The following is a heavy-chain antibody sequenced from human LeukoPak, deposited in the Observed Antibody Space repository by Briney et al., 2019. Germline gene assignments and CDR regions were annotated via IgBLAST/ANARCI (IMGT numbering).Heavy chain of an antibody. D-gene: IGHD1-26*01. V-gene: IGHV4-59*08. CDR1: GGSISSYY. CDR2: IYYSGST. J-gene: IGHJ4*02. CDR3: ARLVRHYSGSYYDY. Sequence: SETLSLTCTVSGGSISSYYWSWIRQPPGKGLEWIGYIYYSGSTNYNPSLKSRVTISVDTSKNQLSLKLSSVTAADTAVYYCARLVRHYSGSYYDYWGQGTLVTVSS.